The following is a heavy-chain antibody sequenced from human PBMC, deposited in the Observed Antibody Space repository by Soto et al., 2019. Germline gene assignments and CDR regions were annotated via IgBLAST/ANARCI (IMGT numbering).Heavy chain of an antibody. Sequence: QVQLQESGPGLVKPSQTLSLTCTVSGGSISSGGYYWSWIRQHPGKGLEWIGYIDYSGSTYYNPSRKSRVTISVDTSKNQFSLKLSSVTAADTAVYYCARVTYSGYDYHPYFDYWGQGTLVTVAS. V-gene: IGHV4-31*03. CDR3: ARVTYSGYDYHPYFDY. CDR2: IDYSGST. J-gene: IGHJ4*02. CDR1: GGSISSGGYY. D-gene: IGHD5-12*01.